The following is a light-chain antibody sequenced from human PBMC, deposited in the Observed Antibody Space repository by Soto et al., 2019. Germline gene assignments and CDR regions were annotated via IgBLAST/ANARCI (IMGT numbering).Light chain of an antibody. V-gene: IGKV3-15*01. Sequence: EIVMTQSPATLSVSPGERATLSCRASQSVSSNLAWYQHKAGQAPRLLIYGASTRATGIPARFSGRGSETEFTLTISSLQSEDFAVYYCHQYNNWPQTFGQGTKVDIK. CDR1: QSVSSN. CDR2: GAS. CDR3: HQYNNWPQT. J-gene: IGKJ1*01.